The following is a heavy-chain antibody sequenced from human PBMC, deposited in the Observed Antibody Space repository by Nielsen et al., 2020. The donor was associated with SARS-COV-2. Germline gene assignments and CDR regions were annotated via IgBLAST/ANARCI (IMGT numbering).Heavy chain of an antibody. D-gene: IGHD3-10*01. CDR2: INPSGGST. CDR3: AREGTYYYGSGSYYATESYYYGMDV. V-gene: IGHV1-46*01. CDR1: GYTFTSYY. J-gene: IGHJ6*02. Sequence: ASVKVSCKASGYTFTSYYMHWVRQAPGQGLEWMGIINPSGGSTSYAQKFQGRVTMTRDTSTSTVYMELSRLRSEDKAVYYCAREGTYYYGSGSYYATESYYYGMDVWGQGTTVTVSS.